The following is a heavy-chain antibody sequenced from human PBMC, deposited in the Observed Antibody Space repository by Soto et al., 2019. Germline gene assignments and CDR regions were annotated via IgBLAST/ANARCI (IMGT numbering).Heavy chain of an antibody. CDR2: IDPSGGST. CDR1: GYTFTSYN. J-gene: IGHJ4*02. Sequence: ASVKVSCKASGYTFTSYNIHWVRQAPGQGLEWMAIIDPSGGSTTYAQKFQGRLTVTRDTSTSTVYMELSSLRSEDTAIYYCARVRSRSYLGYWAREPWSPSPQ. CDR3: ARVRSRSYLGY. V-gene: IGHV1-46*01. D-gene: IGHD2-2*01.